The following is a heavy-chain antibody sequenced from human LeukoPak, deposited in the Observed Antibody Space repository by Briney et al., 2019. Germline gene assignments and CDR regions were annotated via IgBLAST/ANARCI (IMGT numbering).Heavy chain of an antibody. CDR2: ISGSGGST. Sequence: GSLRLSCAASGFTFSSYAMSWVRQAPGKGLEWVSAISGSGGSTYYADSVKGRFTISRDNSKNTLYLQMNSLGAEDTAVYYCADHTHKAYFDYWGQGTLVTVSS. V-gene: IGHV3-23*01. J-gene: IGHJ4*02. D-gene: IGHD1-14*01. CDR3: ADHTHKAYFDY. CDR1: GFTFSSYA.